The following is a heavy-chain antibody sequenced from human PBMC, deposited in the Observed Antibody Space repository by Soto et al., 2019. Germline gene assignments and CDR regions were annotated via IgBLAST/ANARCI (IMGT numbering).Heavy chain of an antibody. Sequence: GGSLRLSCAASGFIFENFGMSWVRQAPGEGLEWISSISGSGFKKYYADSVKGRFTISRDNSKSTVYLELNNLSAEDTAVYHCAKNQGVELVPLATVDWFDPWGQGSVVTVSS. CDR1: GFIFENFG. V-gene: IGHV3-23*01. CDR3: AKNQGVELVPLATVDWFDP. D-gene: IGHD1-26*01. J-gene: IGHJ5*02. CDR2: ISGSGFKK.